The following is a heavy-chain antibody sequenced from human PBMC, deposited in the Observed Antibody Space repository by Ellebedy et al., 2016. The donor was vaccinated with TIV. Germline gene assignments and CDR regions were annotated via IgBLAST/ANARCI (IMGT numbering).Heavy chain of an antibody. V-gene: IGHV1-18*01. CDR3: ARGTLYSGNYYLFDY. CDR2: ISAYNGNT. Sequence: ASVKVSCXASGYTFTDYGITWVRQATGQGLDWMGWISAYNGNTNYAQKVQGRVTMTTDTSTSTAYMELRSLRSDDTAVYYCARGTLYSGNYYLFDYWGQGTLVTVSS. CDR1: GYTFTDYG. D-gene: IGHD1-26*01. J-gene: IGHJ4*02.